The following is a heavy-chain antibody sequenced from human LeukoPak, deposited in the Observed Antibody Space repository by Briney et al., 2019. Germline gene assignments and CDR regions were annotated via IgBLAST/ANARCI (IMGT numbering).Heavy chain of an antibody. V-gene: IGHV1-46*04. CDR2: ISPRDGGI. CDR1: GYTFTSYS. D-gene: IGHD2-8*02. CDR3: FTGGPDY. Sequence: ASVKVSCKASGYTFTSYSMHWVRQAPGQGLEWVGIISPRDGGISYAQRLQGRITVTMDTSTSTVYMELSSLRSEDTAVYYCFTGGPDYWGQGTLVTVSS. J-gene: IGHJ4*02.